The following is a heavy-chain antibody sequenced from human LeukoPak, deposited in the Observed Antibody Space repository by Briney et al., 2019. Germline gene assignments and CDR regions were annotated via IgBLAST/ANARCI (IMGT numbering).Heavy chain of an antibody. J-gene: IGHJ4*02. Sequence: SQTLSLTCTVSGGSIRSGSYDCGWIRQPPGKWREWVGSIHFTGSTYYNPSLKSRVAILVVTSKNHLSLKLSSLTAADTAVYYCARGGQARIAGADGGFDYWGQGTLVTVSS. D-gene: IGHD6-19*01. V-gene: IGHV4-39*07. CDR2: IHFTGST. CDR1: GGSIRSGSYD. CDR3: ARGGQARIAGADGGFDY.